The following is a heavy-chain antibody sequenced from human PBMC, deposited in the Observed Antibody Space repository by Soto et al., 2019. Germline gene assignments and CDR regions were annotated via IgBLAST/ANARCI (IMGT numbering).Heavy chain of an antibody. CDR3: VRGNTGYGSFGS. D-gene: IGHD5-12*01. V-gene: IGHV3-74*01. CDR2: MFTDVSTT. J-gene: IGHJ4*02. Sequence: SLKLTREAPGCSFSVFMMHLVRQAPGKGLVWVSRMFTDVSTTYYADSVKGRFTISRDNAKSTLYLQMDSLRDEDTAVYYCVRGNTGYGSFGSWGQVTLVPVSS. CDR1: GCSFSVFM.